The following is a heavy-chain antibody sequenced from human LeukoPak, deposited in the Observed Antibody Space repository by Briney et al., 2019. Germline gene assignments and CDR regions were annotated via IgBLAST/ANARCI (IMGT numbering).Heavy chain of an antibody. D-gene: IGHD2-15*01. CDR2: ISSSSSYI. CDR1: GFTFSSYS. Sequence: PGGSLRLSCAASGFTFSSYSMNWVRQAPGKGLEWVSSISSSSSYIYYADSVKGRFTISRDNAKNSLYLQMNSLRAEDTAVYYCAKWGCSGGSCYPFAYWGQGTLVTVSS. J-gene: IGHJ4*02. V-gene: IGHV3-21*01. CDR3: AKWGCSGGSCYPFAY.